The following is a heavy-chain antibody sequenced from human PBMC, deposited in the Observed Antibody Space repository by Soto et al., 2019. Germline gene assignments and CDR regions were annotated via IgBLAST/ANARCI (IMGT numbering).Heavy chain of an antibody. D-gene: IGHD3-22*01. J-gene: IGHJ4*02. CDR1: RFTFSSYG. CDR3: ARPSARWLSPMNYFDY. CDR2: IWYDGSNK. Sequence: GGSLRLSCAASRFTFSSYGMHWVRQAPGKGLEWVAVIWYDGSNKYYADSVKGRFTISRDNSKNTLYLQMNSLRAEDTAVYYCARPSARWLSPMNYFDYWGQGTLVTVSS. V-gene: IGHV3-33*01.